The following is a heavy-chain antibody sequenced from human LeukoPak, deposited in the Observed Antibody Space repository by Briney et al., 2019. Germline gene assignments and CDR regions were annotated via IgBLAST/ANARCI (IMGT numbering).Heavy chain of an antibody. J-gene: IGHJ6*03. V-gene: IGHV3-23*01. CDR1: GFTFSSYA. CDR3: AKEGVVPAASPYYYMDV. D-gene: IGHD2-2*01. Sequence: PGGSLRLSCAASGFTFSSYAMSWVRQAPGKGLEWVSAISGNGGSTYYADSVKGRFTISRDNSKNTLYLQMNSLRAEDTAVYYCAKEGVVPAASPYYYMDVWGKGTTVTVSS. CDR2: ISGNGGST.